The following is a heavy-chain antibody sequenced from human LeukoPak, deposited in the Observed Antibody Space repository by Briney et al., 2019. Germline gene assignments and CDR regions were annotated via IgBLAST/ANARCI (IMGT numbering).Heavy chain of an antibody. CDR1: GFTFSGYA. V-gene: IGHV4-34*01. CDR2: INHSGST. D-gene: IGHD5-18*01. CDR3: ARGRYSYGSDDWFDP. Sequence: PGGSLRLSCSASGFTFSGYALSWIRQPPGKGLEWIGEINHSGSTTYNPSLKSRVTISVDTSKNQFSLKLSSVTAADTAVYYCARGRYSYGSDDWFDPWGQGTLVTVSS. J-gene: IGHJ5*02.